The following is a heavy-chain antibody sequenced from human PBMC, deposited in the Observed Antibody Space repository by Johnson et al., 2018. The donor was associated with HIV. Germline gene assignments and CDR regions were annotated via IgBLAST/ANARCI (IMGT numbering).Heavy chain of an antibody. Sequence: EVQLVESGGGVVRPGGSLRLSCVVSGFKFDDYAMHWVRPAPGKGLELVSGIRWNSGSLGYADSVKGRFTISRDNAKNSLYPQMNSLRAEDTALYYCAKVYGGNSYDAFDIWGQGTMVSVSS. V-gene: IGHV3-9*01. CDR3: AKVYGGNSYDAFDI. D-gene: IGHD4-23*01. CDR2: IRWNSGSL. J-gene: IGHJ3*02. CDR1: GFKFDDYA.